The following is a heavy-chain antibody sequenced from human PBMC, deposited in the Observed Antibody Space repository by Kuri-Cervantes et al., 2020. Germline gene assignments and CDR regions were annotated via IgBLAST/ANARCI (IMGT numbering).Heavy chain of an antibody. CDR3: ARSWGGSYYGYYFDY. CDR1: GGSISSYY. Sequence: SETLSLTCTISGGSISSYYWSWIRQPPGKGREWIGSIHYSGSTNYNPSLKSRVTISVDTSKNQFSLKLSSVTAADTAVYYCARSWGGSYYGYYFDYWGQGTLVTVSS. D-gene: IGHD1-26*01. V-gene: IGHV4-59*01. CDR2: IHYSGST. J-gene: IGHJ4*02.